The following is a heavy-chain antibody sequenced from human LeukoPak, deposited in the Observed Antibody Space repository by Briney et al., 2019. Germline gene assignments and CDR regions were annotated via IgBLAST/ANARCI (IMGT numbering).Heavy chain of an antibody. CDR1: GYSISSGYY. D-gene: IGHD3-10*02. J-gene: IGHJ4*02. CDR3: ARSTGSTMFIDY. V-gene: IGHV4-38-2*02. CDR2: IYHSGST. Sequence: SETLSLTCTVSGYSISSGYYWGWVRQPPGKGLEWIGSIYHSGSTYYNPSLKSRVTISVDTSKNQFSLKLSSVTAADTAVYYCARSTGSTMFIDYWGQGTLVTVSS.